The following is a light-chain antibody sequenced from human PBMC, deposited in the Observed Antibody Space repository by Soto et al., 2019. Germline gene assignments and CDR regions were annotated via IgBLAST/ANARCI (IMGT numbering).Light chain of an antibody. Sequence: QSALPQPASVSGSPGQSITISCTGTSSDVGSYDLVSWYQQHPAKAPKLRIYEVSKRPSGVSNRVSGSKSGNTAALTISGRQAEDESDEYCSSYAGGSTYVVFGGGTKLTVL. CDR3: SSYAGGSTYVV. CDR2: EVS. CDR1: SSDVGSYDL. J-gene: IGLJ2*01. V-gene: IGLV2-23*02.